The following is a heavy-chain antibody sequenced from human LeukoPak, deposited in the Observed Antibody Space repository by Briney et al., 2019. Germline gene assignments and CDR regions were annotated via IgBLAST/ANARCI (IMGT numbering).Heavy chain of an antibody. CDR2: ISSSSSYI. J-gene: IGHJ6*02. CDR1: GFTFSSYS. D-gene: IGHD2-2*01. CDR3: ARDSYCSSTSCYFYYYGMDV. V-gene: IGHV3-21*01. Sequence: GGSLRLSCAASGFTFSSYSMNWVRQAPGKGLEWVSSISSSSSYIYYADSVKGRFTISRDNAKNSLYLQMNSLRAEDTAVYYCARDSYCSSTSCYFYYYGMDVWGQGTTVTVSS.